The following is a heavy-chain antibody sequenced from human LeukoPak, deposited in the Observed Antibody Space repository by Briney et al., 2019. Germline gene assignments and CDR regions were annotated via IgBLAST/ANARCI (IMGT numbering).Heavy chain of an antibody. CDR3: ARFNKDKEGSGYWYFDL. Sequence: SETLSLTCTVSGGSISSRSYYWGWIRQPPGKGLEWIGIIYYSGSTYSNPSLKSRVTISVDTSKNQFSLKLSSVTAADTAVYYCARFNKDKEGSGYWYFDLWGRGTLVTVSS. D-gene: IGHD1/OR15-1a*01. CDR2: IYYSGST. V-gene: IGHV4-39*01. CDR1: GGSISSRSYY. J-gene: IGHJ2*01.